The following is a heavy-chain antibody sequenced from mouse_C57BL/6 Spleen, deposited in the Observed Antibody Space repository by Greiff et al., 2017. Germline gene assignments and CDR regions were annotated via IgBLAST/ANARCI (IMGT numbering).Heavy chain of an antibody. Sequence: VQLQQPGAELVMPGASVKLSCKASGYTFTSYWMHWVKQRPGQGLEWIGEIDPSDSYTNYNQKFKGKSTLTVDKSSSTAYMQLSSLTSEDSAVYYCARRGITTVVAPFDDWGQGTTLTGSS. CDR1: GYTFTSYW. J-gene: IGHJ2*01. V-gene: IGHV1-69*01. D-gene: IGHD1-1*01. CDR3: ARRGITTVVAPFDD. CDR2: IDPSDSYT.